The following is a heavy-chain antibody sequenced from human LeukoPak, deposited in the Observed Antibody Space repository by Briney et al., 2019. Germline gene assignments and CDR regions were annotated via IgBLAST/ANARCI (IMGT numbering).Heavy chain of an antibody. CDR3: ARRAGEYSHPYDY. CDR1: GFSFSSNY. V-gene: IGHV3-53*01. CDR2: IYSGGHI. J-gene: IGHJ4*02. Sequence: GGSLRLSCAASGFSFSSNYMSWVRQTPGKGLEWVSGIYSGGHIYYADSVKGRFTISRDNSKNTMYLQMNSLRAEDAAVYYCARRAGEYSHPYDYWGQGTLVTVSS. D-gene: IGHD4-17*01.